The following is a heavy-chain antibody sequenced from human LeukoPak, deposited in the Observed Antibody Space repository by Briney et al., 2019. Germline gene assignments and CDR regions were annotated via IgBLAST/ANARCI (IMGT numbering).Heavy chain of an antibody. J-gene: IGHJ5*02. Sequence: GGSLRLSCAGSGFNFSSYSMSWVRQAPWKGLEFVSSISSSSSFIYYADSVKGRFTISRDNAKNSLFLQMNSLRAEDTAVYYCARGLGWLHSWGQGTLVTVSS. CDR3: ARGLGWLHS. D-gene: IGHD3/OR15-3a*01. CDR1: GFNFSSYS. V-gene: IGHV3-21*01. CDR2: ISSSSSFI.